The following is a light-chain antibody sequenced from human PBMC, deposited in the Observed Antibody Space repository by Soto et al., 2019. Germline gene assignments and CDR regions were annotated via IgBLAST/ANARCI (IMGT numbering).Light chain of an antibody. J-gene: IGKJ2*01. CDR2: AAS. CDR1: QSLSSY. V-gene: IGKV3-20*01. Sequence: EIVLTQAPGTLSLSPGERATLSCSASQSLSSYLAWYQQKPGQAPRLLIYAASSRATGIPDRFSGSGSGTDFTLTISRLEPEDFAVYYCQHYGSSARTFGQGTKLAIK. CDR3: QHYGSSART.